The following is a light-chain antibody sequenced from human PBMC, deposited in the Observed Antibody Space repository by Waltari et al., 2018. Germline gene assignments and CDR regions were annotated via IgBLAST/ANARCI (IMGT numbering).Light chain of an antibody. CDR1: NIGSKI. Sequence: SFVLTQPPSVSVAPGQTARITCGGDNIGSKIVHWYQQKPGQAPLLVVYDDNDRPSGIPVRFSGSNSANTPTLTINRWEAGDEADYYCQVWDGSYDHPIFGGGTKLTVL. J-gene: IGLJ2*01. V-gene: IGLV3-21*02. CDR2: DDN. CDR3: QVWDGSYDHPI.